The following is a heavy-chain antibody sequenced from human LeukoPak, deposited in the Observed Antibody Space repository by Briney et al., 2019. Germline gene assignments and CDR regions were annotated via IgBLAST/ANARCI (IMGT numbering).Heavy chain of an antibody. Sequence: GGSLRLSCAASGFTFSSYGMHWVRQAPGKGLEWVAVIWYDGSNKYYADSVKGRFTISRDNSKNTLYLQMNSLRAEHTAVYYCAREHQLTRNFDWYFDLWGRGTLVTVSS. V-gene: IGHV3-33*01. CDR2: IWYDGSNK. J-gene: IGHJ2*01. CDR1: GFTFSSYG. D-gene: IGHD6-13*01. CDR3: AREHQLTRNFDWYFDL.